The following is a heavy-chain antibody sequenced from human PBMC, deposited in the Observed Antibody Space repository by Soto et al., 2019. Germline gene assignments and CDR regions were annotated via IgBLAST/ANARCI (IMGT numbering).Heavy chain of an antibody. Sequence: GASVKVSCKASGGTFSSYAISWVRQAPGQGLEWMGGIIPIFGTANYAQKFQGRVTITADESTSTAYMELSSLRSEDTAVYYCARDQRDYYDSSGYPDAPYYYYGMDVWGQGTTVTVSS. CDR1: GGTFSSYA. CDR2: IIPIFGTA. V-gene: IGHV1-69*13. J-gene: IGHJ6*02. D-gene: IGHD3-22*01. CDR3: ARDQRDYYDSSGYPDAPYYYYGMDV.